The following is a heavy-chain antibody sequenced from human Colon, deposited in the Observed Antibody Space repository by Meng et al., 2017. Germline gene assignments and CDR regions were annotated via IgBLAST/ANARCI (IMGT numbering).Heavy chain of an antibody. D-gene: IGHD2-21*02. Sequence: GGSLRLSCAASGFTFSDYEMNWVRQAPGKGLEWFSYISSSASSMHYADSVMGRFTISRDNAKNSLFLQMNSLRPEDTAVYYCERERLNCGGDCVDCWGQGTLVTVSS. CDR1: GFTFSDYE. V-gene: IGHV3-48*03. CDR3: ERERLNCGGDCVDC. CDR2: ISSSASSM. J-gene: IGHJ4*02.